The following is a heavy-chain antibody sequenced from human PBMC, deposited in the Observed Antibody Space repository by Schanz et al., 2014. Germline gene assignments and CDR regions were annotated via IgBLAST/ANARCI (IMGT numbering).Heavy chain of an antibody. J-gene: IGHJ4*02. D-gene: IGHD4-17*01. CDR1: GFTFDDYT. V-gene: IGHV3-43*01. Sequence: EVQLVESGGVVVQPGGSLRLSCAASGFTFDDYTMHWVRQAPGKGLDWVSLINWKSRTNSYSDSVKGRFTISRDNSKNSLFLQMNSLRSDDTALYFCAASGYGDYGGLNYWGQGTLVTVSS. CDR3: AASGYGDYGGLNY. CDR2: INWKSRTN.